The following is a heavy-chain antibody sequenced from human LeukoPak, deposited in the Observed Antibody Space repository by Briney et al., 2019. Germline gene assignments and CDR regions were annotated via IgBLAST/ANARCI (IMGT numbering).Heavy chain of an antibody. CDR2: IIPILGIA. V-gene: IGHV1-69*04. CDR1: GGTFSSCA. J-gene: IGHJ5*02. D-gene: IGHD2-2*01. CDR3: ARDGGKDIVVVPAADNWFDP. Sequence: SVKVSCKASGGTFSSCAISWVRQAPGQGLEWMGRIIPILGIANYAQKFQGRVTITADKSTSTAYMELSSPRSEDTAVYYCARDGGKDIVVVPAADNWFDPWGQGTLVTVSS.